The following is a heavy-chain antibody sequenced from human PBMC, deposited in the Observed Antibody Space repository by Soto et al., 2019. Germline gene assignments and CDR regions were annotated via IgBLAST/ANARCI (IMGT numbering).Heavy chain of an antibody. V-gene: IGHV1-69*12. CDR3: AKGAVAGTPTSYYYYGMVV. CDR2: IIPIFGTV. D-gene: IGHD6-19*01. J-gene: IGHJ6*02. Sequence: QVQLLQSGAEVKKPGSSVRVSCEASGGTFRTYAISWVRQAPGQGLEWMGEIIPIFGTVNYAHKFQGRVMITADDSTTTVYMDLRSLRSEDTAVYYCAKGAVAGTPTSYYYYGMVVWGQGTTVTVSS. CDR1: GGTFRTYA.